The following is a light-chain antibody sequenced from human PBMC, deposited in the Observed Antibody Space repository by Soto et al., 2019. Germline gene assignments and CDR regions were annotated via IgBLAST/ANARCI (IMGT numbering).Light chain of an antibody. V-gene: IGLV2-14*01. CDR3: SSYTNTGTLYV. J-gene: IGLJ1*01. CDR2: EVA. CDR1: SRDIGFDNY. Sequence: QSALTQPASVSGSPGQSITISCTGTSRDIGFDNYVSWYQQHPGKAPKLIIYEVAKRPSGVSSRFSGSKSGNTASLTISGLQAEDEADYHCSSYTNTGTLYVFGTGTKLTVL.